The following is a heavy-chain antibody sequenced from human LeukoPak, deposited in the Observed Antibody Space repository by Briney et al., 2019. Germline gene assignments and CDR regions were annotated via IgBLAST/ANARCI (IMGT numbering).Heavy chain of an antibody. J-gene: IGHJ4*02. CDR3: ARHYYDSSGYYSSDY. CDR2: MNPNSGNT. V-gene: IGHV1-8*01. D-gene: IGHD3-22*01. Sequence: ASVKVSCKASGYTFTNYDINWVRQASGQGLEWMGWMNPNSGNTGYAQKFQGRVTMTRNTSISTAYMELSSLRSEDTAVYYCARHYYDSSGYYSSDYWGQGTLVTVSS. CDR1: GYTFTNYD.